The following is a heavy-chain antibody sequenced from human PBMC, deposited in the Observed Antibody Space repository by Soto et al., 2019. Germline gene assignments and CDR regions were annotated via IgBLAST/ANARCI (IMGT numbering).Heavy chain of an antibody. D-gene: IGHD2-15*01. CDR2: ISSSGGTT. V-gene: IGHV3-23*01. Sequence: PGGSLRLSCAASGFTFSIYAMSWVRQAPGKGLEWVSGISSSGGTTYSADSVKGRFTISRDNAKNSLYLQMNSLRAEDTAVYYCASEPDIVVVVAAQVGIWGQGTMLTVSS. CDR1: GFTFSIYA. J-gene: IGHJ3*02. CDR3: ASEPDIVVVVAAQVGI.